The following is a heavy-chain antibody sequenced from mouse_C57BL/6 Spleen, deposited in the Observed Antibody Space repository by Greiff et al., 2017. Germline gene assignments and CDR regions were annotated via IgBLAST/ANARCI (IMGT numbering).Heavy chain of an antibody. CDR1: GYTFTSYW. Sequence: QVQLQQPGAELVMPGASVKLSCKASGYTFTSYWMHWVKQRPGQGLEWIGEIDPSDSYTNYNQKFKGKSTLTVDKSSSTAFMLLSSLTAEDSAVYYCARSAYYYGSSPLAMDYWGQGTSVTVSS. CDR3: ARSAYYYGSSPLAMDY. V-gene: IGHV1-69*01. D-gene: IGHD1-1*01. J-gene: IGHJ4*01. CDR2: IDPSDSYT.